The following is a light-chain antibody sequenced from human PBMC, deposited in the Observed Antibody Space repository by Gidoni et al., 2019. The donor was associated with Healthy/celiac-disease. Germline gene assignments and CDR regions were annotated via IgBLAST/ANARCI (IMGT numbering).Light chain of an antibody. V-gene: IGLV4-69*01. J-gene: IGLJ2*01. CDR3: QTWGTGTLV. Sequence: QLVLTQSPSASASLGASVKLPCTLSSGHSSYAIAWHQQQPEKGPRYLMKLNSDGSHSTGDGIPDRFSGSSSGAERYLTISSLQSEDEADYYCQTWGTGTLVFGGGTKLTVL. CDR2: LNSDGSH. CDR1: SGHSSYA.